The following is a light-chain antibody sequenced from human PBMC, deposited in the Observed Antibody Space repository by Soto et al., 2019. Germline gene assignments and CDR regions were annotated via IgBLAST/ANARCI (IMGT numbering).Light chain of an antibody. Sequence: EIVLTQSPDTLSLSPGERANLSCRASQSLSSSYMAWYQHKLGQAPRLLIYGASHRATGIPDRFSGSGSGTDFTLAISRVEPGDFAVYYCQQYGSSPPITFGQGTRLDIK. CDR2: GAS. V-gene: IGKV3-20*01. CDR3: QQYGSSPPIT. CDR1: QSLSSSY. J-gene: IGKJ5*01.